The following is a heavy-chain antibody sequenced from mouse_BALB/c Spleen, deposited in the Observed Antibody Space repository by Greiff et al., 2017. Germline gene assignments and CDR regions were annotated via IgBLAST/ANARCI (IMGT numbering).Heavy chain of an antibody. V-gene: IGHV1-55*01. D-gene: IGHD2-2*01. J-gene: IGHJ4*01. CDR2: IYPGRGIT. Sequence: QVQLQQPGAELVKPGSSVKMSCKASGYTFTSYWINWVKQRPGQGLEWIGEIYPGRGITNYNGKFKGKATLTLDTSSSTAYMQLSSLTSEDSAVYESSRGYSRGDGMDYWGQGTSVTVSA. CDR3: SRGYSRGDGMDY. CDR1: GYTFTSYW.